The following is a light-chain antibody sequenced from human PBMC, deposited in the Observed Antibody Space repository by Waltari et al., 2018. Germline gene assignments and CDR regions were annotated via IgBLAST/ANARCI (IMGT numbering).Light chain of an antibody. V-gene: IGLV2-23*02. CDR2: EVN. CDR1: SSDVGDYNL. J-gene: IGLJ3*02. CDR3: CSYAGTTSWL. Sequence: QSALTQPASVSGSPGQSITISCTGTSSDVGDYNLVSWYQQPAGQVPKLIIYEVNKRPSGFSTRFSGSRSGNTASLTISGLQAEDEATYFCCSYAGTTSWLFGGGTKVTVL.